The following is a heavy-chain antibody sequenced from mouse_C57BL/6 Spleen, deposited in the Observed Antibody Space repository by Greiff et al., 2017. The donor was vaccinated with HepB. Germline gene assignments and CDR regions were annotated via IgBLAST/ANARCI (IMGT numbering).Heavy chain of an antibody. V-gene: IGHV1-80*01. J-gene: IGHJ1*03. CDR2: IYPGDGDT. CDR1: GYAFSSYW. D-gene: IGHD2-1*01. CDR3: LYGNYGYFDV. Sequence: VQLQQSGAELVKPGASVKISCKASGYAFSSYWMNWVKQRPGKGLEWIGQIYPGDGDTNYKGKFKGKATLTADKSSSTAYKQLSSLTSEDSAVYFCLYGNYGYFDVWGTGTTVTVSS.